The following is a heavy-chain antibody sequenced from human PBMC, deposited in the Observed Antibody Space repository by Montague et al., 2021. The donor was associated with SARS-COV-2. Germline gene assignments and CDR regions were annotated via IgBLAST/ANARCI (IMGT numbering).Heavy chain of an antibody. CDR1: GFTVSSNY. CDR2: ICSGGST. Sequence: SLRLSCAAFGFTVSSNYMSWVRQAPGKGLEWVSVICSGGSTYYADSVKGRFTISRDNSKNTLYLQMNSLRAEDTAVYYCARDAGGNFPTSFDYWGQGTLVTVSS. CDR3: ARDAGGNFPTSFDY. V-gene: IGHV3-53*01. D-gene: IGHD4-23*01. J-gene: IGHJ4*02.